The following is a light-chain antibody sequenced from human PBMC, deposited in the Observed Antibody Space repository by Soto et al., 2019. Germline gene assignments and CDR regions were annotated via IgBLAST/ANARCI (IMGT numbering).Light chain of an antibody. CDR2: DAS. V-gene: IGKV3-11*01. Sequence: EIVLTQSPATLSLSPGERATLSCRASQSVSSYLAWHQQKPGQAPRLLIYDASNRATGIPARFSGSGSGTDFTLTISGLEPEDFAVYYCQQRSNWLTFGGGTKVEIK. CDR3: QQRSNWLT. J-gene: IGKJ4*01. CDR1: QSVSSY.